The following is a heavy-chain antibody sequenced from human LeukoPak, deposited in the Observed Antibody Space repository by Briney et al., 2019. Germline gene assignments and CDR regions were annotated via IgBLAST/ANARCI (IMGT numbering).Heavy chain of an antibody. J-gene: IGHJ3*02. CDR1: GGSISSGGYY. V-gene: IGHV4-31*03. CDR3: ARGGGITMVRGALDI. Sequence: SQTLSLTCTVSGGSISSGGYYWSWIRQHPGKGLEWIGYIYYSGSTYYNPSLKSRVTISVDTSKNQFSLKLSSVTAADTAVYYCARGGGITMVRGALDIWGQGTMVTVSS. CDR2: IYYSGST. D-gene: IGHD3-10*01.